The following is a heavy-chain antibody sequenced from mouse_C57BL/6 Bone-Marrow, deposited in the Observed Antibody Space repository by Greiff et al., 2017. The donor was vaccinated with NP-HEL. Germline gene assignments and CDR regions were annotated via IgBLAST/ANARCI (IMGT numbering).Heavy chain of an antibody. CDR3: ARYYYGSSYGYFDV. V-gene: IGHV3-5*01. CDR1: GISITTGNYR. CDR2: IYYSGTI. D-gene: IGHD1-1*01. J-gene: IGHJ1*03. Sequence: VQLKQSGPGLVKPSQTVFLTCTVTGISITTGNYRWSWIRQFPGNKLEWIGYIYYSGTITYNPSLTSRTTITRDTPKNQFFLEMNSLTAEDTATYYCARYYYGSSYGYFDVWGTGTTVTVSS.